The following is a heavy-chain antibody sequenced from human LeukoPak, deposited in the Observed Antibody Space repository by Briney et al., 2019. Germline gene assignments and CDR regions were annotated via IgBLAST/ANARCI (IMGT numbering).Heavy chain of an antibody. J-gene: IGHJ4*02. CDR1: GYTFSGYY. CDR3: ARDYQTEAPDY. Sequence: ASVKVSCKASGYTFSGYYIHWVRQGPGQGLEWMGWINPNSGVTDSAQKFQGRVTMTRDTSSSTAYMELSRLSSDDTAVYYCARDYQTEAPDYWGQGTLVTVSS. CDR2: INPNSGVT. V-gene: IGHV1-2*02.